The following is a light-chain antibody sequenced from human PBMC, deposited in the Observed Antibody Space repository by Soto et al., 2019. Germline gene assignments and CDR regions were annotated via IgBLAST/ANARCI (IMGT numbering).Light chain of an antibody. CDR2: GAS. Sequence: EIVLTQSPGTLSLSPGERATLSCRASQSISSNLLAWYQQKPGQAPRLLIYGASSRATGIPDRFSGSGSGTDFTLTISRLEPEDFAVYYCQHCDTSLMSTFGHGTKLKIK. CDR1: QSISSNL. J-gene: IGKJ2*01. V-gene: IGKV3-20*01. CDR3: QHCDTSLMST.